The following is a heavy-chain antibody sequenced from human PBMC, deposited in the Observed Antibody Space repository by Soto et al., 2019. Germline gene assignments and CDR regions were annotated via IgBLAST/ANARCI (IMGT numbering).Heavy chain of an antibody. V-gene: IGHV3-23*01. CDR3: AKDRESDAWYEDY. J-gene: IGHJ4*02. D-gene: IGHD6-13*01. CDR1: GFSFSIYA. CDR2: ISGSDGST. Sequence: EVQLLESGGGLVQPGGSLRLSCAASGFSFSIYAMSWVRQAPGKGLEWVSVISGSDGSTYYADSVKGRFTISRDNSKNTRYLQMNSLRVEDTAVYYCAKDRESDAWYEDYWGQGTLVTVSS.